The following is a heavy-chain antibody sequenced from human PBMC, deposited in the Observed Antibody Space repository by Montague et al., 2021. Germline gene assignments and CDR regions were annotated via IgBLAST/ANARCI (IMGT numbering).Heavy chain of an antibody. J-gene: IGHJ5*02. CDR2: MFYGGAT. Sequence: SETLSLTCTVSSGSIFHAHWSWVRQPPGKGLEWLGSMFYGGATSNNPSLKSRVTMSIGTSTNQFSLKLSFVTAADTAVYYCAKQDYFVSGTSYKGFDPWGQGILATVSS. CDR1: SGSIFHAH. V-gene: IGHV4-59*08. D-gene: IGHD3-10*01. CDR3: AKQDYFVSGTSYKGFDP.